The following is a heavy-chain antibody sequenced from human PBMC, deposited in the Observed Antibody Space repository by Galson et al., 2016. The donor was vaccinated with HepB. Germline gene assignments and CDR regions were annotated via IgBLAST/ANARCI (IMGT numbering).Heavy chain of an antibody. D-gene: IGHD5-24*01. J-gene: IGHJ4*02. CDR1: GFSLTTRGMC. CDR3: ARSVNGYKDY. Sequence: PALVKPTQTLTLTCTFSGFSLTTRGMCVTWIRQPPGKTLEWLARIDWEDDKYYNTSLMTRLTISKDTSKNQVDLTITNMDPVDTATYFCARSVNGYKDYWGQGTPVTVSS. V-gene: IGHV2-70*11. CDR2: IDWEDDK.